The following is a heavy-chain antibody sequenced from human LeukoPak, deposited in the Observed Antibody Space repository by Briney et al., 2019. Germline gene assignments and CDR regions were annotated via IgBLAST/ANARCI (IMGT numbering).Heavy chain of an antibody. CDR1: GGSISSSSYY. CDR3: ARVWNYDSSGYPFDY. Sequence: SETLSLTCTVSGGSISSSSYYWGWIRQPPGKGLEWIGSIYYSGSTYYNPSLKSRVTISVDTSKNQFSLKLSSVTAADTAVYYCARVWNYDSSGYPFDYWGQGTLVTVSS. V-gene: IGHV4-39*07. J-gene: IGHJ4*02. D-gene: IGHD3-22*01. CDR2: IYYSGST.